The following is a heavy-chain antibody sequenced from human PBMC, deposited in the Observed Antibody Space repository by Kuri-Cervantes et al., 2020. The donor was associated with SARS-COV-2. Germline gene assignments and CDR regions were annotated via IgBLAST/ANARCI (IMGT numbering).Heavy chain of an antibody. Sequence: GSLRLSCTVSGGSISSSSYYWGWIRQPPGKGLEWIGSIYYSGSTYYNPSFKSRVTISVDTSKNQLSLKLSSVTAADTAVYYCARQMMSSITIFGVVITRNWFDPWGQGTLVTVSS. CDR1: GGSISSSSYY. V-gene: IGHV4-39*01. J-gene: IGHJ5*02. D-gene: IGHD3-3*01. CDR3: ARQMMSSITIFGVVITRNWFDP. CDR2: IYYSGST.